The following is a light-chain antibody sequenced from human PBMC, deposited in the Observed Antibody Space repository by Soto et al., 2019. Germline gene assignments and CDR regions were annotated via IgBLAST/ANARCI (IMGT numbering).Light chain of an antibody. V-gene: IGLV1-51*01. CDR1: SSNIGNNY. CDR3: GTWDSSLSAYNYV. Sequence: QSVLTQPPSVSGAPGQKVTISCSGSSSNIGNNYVSWYQQLPGTAPKLLIYDNNKRPSGIPDRFSGSKSGTSATLGITGLQTGDEADYYCGTWDSSLSAYNYVFGTGTKVTVL. CDR2: DNN. J-gene: IGLJ1*01.